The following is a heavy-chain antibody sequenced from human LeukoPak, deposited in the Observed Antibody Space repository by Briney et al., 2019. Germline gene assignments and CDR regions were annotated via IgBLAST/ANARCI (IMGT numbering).Heavy chain of an antibody. CDR3: ASVLWFGGIFFDY. J-gene: IGHJ4*02. Sequence: SVKVSCKASGGTFSSYAISWVRQAPGQGLEWMGGIIPIFGTANYAQKFQGRVTITTDESTSTAYMELSSLRSEDTAVYYCASVLWFGGIFFDYWGQGMLVTVSS. D-gene: IGHD3-10*01. V-gene: IGHV1-69*05. CDR2: IIPIFGTA. CDR1: GGTFSSYA.